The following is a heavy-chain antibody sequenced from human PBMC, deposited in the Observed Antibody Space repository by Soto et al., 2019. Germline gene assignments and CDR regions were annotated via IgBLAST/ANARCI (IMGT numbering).Heavy chain of an antibody. V-gene: IGHV1-69*05. CDR3: ASLNNWSSGDGRIDV. CDR2: IMPLYAKP. Sequence: EASVKVSCKASGGTFNTYTISWVRQVPGQGLEWMGGIMPLYAKPTYAQPFLGRLTIATDEHTSTVYMELSSLRSEDTALYYCASLNNWSSGDGRIDVWGRGTAVTVSS. J-gene: IGHJ6*02. CDR1: GGTFNTYT. D-gene: IGHD1-26*01.